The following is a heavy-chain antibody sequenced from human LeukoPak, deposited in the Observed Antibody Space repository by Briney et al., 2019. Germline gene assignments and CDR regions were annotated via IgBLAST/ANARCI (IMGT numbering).Heavy chain of an antibody. Sequence: PGGSLRLSCAASGFTFSSYGMSWVCQAPGKGLEWVSAISGSGGSTYYADSVKGRFTISRDNSKNTLYLQMNSLRAEDTAVYYCAKDSSSWSFWFDPWGQGTLVTVSS. D-gene: IGHD6-13*01. CDR1: GFTFSSYG. J-gene: IGHJ5*02. V-gene: IGHV3-23*01. CDR2: ISGSGGST. CDR3: AKDSSSWSFWFDP.